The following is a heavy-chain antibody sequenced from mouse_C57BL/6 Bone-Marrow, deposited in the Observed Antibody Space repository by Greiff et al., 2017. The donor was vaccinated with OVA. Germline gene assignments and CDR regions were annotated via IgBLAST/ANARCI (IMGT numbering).Heavy chain of an antibody. CDR1: GYTFTSYW. J-gene: IGHJ1*03. Sequence: QVQLQQSGAELVKPGASVKMSCKASGYTFTSYWITWVKQRPGQGLEWIGDIYPGSGSTNYNEKFKSKATLTVDTSSSTAYMQLSSLTSEDSAVYYCARVYYYGSSYPYWYFDVWGTGTTVTVSS. D-gene: IGHD1-1*01. CDR2: IYPGSGST. CDR3: ARVYYYGSSYPYWYFDV. V-gene: IGHV1-55*01.